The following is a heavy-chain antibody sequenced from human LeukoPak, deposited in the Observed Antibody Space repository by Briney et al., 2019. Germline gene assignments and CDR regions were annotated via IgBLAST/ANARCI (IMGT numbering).Heavy chain of an antibody. D-gene: IGHD5-18*01. Sequence: SETLSLTCTVSGGSISSYYWSWIRQSPGKGLEWIGRIYTSGSTNYNPSLKSRVTISVDTSKNQFSLKLSSVTAADTAVYYCARIFQGAMVKHWGQGTLVTVSS. V-gene: IGHV4-4*07. CDR3: ARIFQGAMVKH. CDR2: IYTSGST. CDR1: GGSISSYY. J-gene: IGHJ4*02.